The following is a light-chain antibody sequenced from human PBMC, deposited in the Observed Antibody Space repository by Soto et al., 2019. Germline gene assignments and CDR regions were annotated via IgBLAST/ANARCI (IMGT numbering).Light chain of an antibody. Sequence: QSALTQPPSASGSPGQSVTISCTGTSSDVGGYNYVSWYQQHPGKAPKLMVYEVTKRPSGVPDRFSGSKSGNTASLTASGLQADDEADYYCSSRAGSAPYVFGTGTKLTVL. J-gene: IGLJ1*01. CDR2: EVT. CDR3: SSRAGSAPYV. CDR1: SSDVGGYNY. V-gene: IGLV2-8*01.